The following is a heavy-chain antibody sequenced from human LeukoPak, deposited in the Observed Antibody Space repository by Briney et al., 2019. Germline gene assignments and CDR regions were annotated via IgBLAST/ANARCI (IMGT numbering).Heavy chain of an antibody. CDR1: GGTFSSYA. CDR3: ARDTRGGYGDYVDY. CDR2: IIPIFGTA. J-gene: IGHJ4*02. V-gene: IGHV1-69*01. Sequence: SVKVSCKASGGTFSSYAISWVRQAPGQGLEWMGGIIPIFGTANYAQKFQGRVTITADESTSTAYMELSSLRSEDTAVYYCARDTRGGYGDYVDYWGQGTLVTVSS. D-gene: IGHD4-17*01.